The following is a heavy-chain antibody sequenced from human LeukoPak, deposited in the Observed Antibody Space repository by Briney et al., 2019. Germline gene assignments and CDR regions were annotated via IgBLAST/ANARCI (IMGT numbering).Heavy chain of an antibody. CDR1: GFTFSSYS. Sequence: GGSLTLSCAASGFTFSSYSMNCVRQAPGNRREWVSFISSGGGDIDYADSVKGRFTNSRDNAKDSLYLQMNGLRAEETAMCYCASGLGDGYGYWGQGTLVTVSS. V-gene: IGHV3-21*01. D-gene: IGHD5-24*01. CDR3: ASGLGDGYGY. J-gene: IGHJ4*02. CDR2: ISSGGGDI.